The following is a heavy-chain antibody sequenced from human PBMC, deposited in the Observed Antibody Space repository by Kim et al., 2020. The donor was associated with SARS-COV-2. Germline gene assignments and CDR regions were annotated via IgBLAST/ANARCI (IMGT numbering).Heavy chain of an antibody. J-gene: IGHJ4*02. D-gene: IGHD3-22*01. CDR1: GGSISSGGYY. CDR2: IYYSGST. CDR3: ARSSDDSSLFGY. V-gene: IGHV4-31*03. Sequence: SETLSLTCTVSGGSISSGGYYWSWIRQHPGKGLEWIGYIYYSGSTYYNPSLKSRVTISVDTSKNQFSLKLSSVTAADTAVYYCARSSDDSSLFGYWGQGTLVTVSS.